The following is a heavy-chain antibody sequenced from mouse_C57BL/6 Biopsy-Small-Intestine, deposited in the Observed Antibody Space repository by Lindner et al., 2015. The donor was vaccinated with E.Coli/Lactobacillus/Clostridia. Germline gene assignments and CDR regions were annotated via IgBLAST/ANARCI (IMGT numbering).Heavy chain of an antibody. CDR2: ISPSSGYT. J-gene: IGHJ4*01. CDR3: ARGPMDY. CDR1: GYTFTSYT. V-gene: IGHV1S26*01. Sequence: VQLQESGAELVMPGASVKMSCKASGYTFTSYTMHWVKQRPGQGLEWIGYISPSSGYTKYNQKFKDKATLTADKSSSTAYMQLSSLTYEDSAVYYCARGPMDYWGQGTSVTVSS.